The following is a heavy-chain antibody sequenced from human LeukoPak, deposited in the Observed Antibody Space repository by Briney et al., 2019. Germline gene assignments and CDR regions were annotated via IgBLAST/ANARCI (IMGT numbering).Heavy chain of an antibody. CDR2: IFDGGNT. CDR3: ARDRKGWIQIDY. J-gene: IGHJ4*02. V-gene: IGHV4-34*12. Sequence: SETLSLTCAVYGGSFSGYYWSWIRQHPGKGLEWIGFIFDGGNTYYNPSLKGRVTISVDTSKNQLSLNLTSVTAADTAVYYCARDRKGWIQIDYWGQGTLVTVSS. CDR1: GGSFSGYY. D-gene: IGHD5-18*01.